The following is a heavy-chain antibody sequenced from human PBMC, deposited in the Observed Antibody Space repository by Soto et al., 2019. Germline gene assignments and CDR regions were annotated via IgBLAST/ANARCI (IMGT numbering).Heavy chain of an antibody. Sequence: SSETLSLTCTVSGASITDSYWSWIRQPPEKGLEWIGYIYFSGIANYNPSIKSRATISRDTSKNEFSLKLTSVTAADTAIYYCARGDSDLAVSEAAYWGQGTLVT. CDR2: IYFSGIA. CDR1: GASITDSY. CDR3: ARGDSDLAVSEAAY. D-gene: IGHD2-15*01. J-gene: IGHJ1*01. V-gene: IGHV4-59*01.